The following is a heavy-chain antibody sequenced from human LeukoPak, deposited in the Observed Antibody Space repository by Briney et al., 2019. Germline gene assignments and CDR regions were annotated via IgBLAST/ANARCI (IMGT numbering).Heavy chain of an antibody. Sequence: PGGSLRLSCEASTFTFSTYWMHWVRQAPGKGLVWVSYINGDGSTTNYADSVKGRLTISRDNAKNTLYLQMNSLRAEDTAVYYCAKDSLFLGELSSYFDYWGQGTLVTVSS. V-gene: IGHV3-74*01. J-gene: IGHJ4*02. CDR2: INGDGSTT. CDR1: TFTFSTYW. D-gene: IGHD3-16*02. CDR3: AKDSLFLGELSSYFDY.